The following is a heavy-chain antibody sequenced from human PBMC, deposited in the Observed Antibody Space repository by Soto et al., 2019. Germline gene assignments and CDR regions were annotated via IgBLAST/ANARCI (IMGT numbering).Heavy chain of an antibody. CDR2: IWYDGSNK. CDR3: AREWVYAILNFDY. V-gene: IGHV3-33*01. D-gene: IGHD2-8*01. Sequence: QVQLVESGGGVVQPGRSLRLSCAASGFTFSSYGMHWVRQAPGKGLEWVAVIWYDGSNKYYADSVKGRFTISRDNSKNTLYLQMNSLRAEDTAVYYCAREWVYAILNFDYWGQGTLVTVSS. CDR1: GFTFSSYG. J-gene: IGHJ4*02.